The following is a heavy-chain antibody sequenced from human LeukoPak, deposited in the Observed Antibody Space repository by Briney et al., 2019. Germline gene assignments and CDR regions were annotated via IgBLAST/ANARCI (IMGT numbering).Heavy chain of an antibody. D-gene: IGHD5-24*01. Sequence: SDTLSLTCIVYGGSFTAHYWAWIRQPPGKGLEWIGEINHSGSTNYNPSLKSRVTISVDTSKSQFSLNLNSVTAADTAVYYCARGPRISEMATITWYFNYWGQGTLVTVSS. CDR2: INHSGST. CDR3: ARGPRISEMATITWYFNY. V-gene: IGHV4-34*01. J-gene: IGHJ4*02. CDR1: GGSFTAHY.